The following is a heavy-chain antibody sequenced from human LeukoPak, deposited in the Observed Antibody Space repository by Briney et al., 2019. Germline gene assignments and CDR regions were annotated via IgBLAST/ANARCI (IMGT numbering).Heavy chain of an antibody. J-gene: IGHJ4*02. D-gene: IGHD2-2*01. V-gene: IGHV3-30-3*01. Sequence: PGGSLSLSCAASGFTFSSYAMHWVRQAPGKGLEWVAVISYDGSNKYYADSVEGRFTISRDNSKNTLYLQMNSLRAEDTAVYYCARDPFEEYLGDYWGQGTLVTVSS. CDR2: ISYDGSNK. CDR3: ARDPFEEYLGDY. CDR1: GFTFSSYA.